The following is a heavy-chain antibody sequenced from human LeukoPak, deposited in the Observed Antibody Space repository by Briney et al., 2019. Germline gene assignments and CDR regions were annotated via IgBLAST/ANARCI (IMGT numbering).Heavy chain of an antibody. D-gene: IGHD3-22*01. V-gene: IGHV4-34*01. CDR1: GGSFSGYY. Sequence: SETLSITCAVYGGSFSGYYWSWIRQPPGKGLEWIGEINHSGSTNYNPSLKSRVTISVDTSKNQFSLKLSSVTAADTAVYYCARARDDSSGYYYVTVDYWGQGTLVTVSS. J-gene: IGHJ4*02. CDR2: INHSGST. CDR3: ARARDDSSGYYYVTVDY.